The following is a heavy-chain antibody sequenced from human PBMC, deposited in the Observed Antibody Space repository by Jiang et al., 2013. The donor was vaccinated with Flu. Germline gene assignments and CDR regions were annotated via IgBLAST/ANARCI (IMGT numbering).Heavy chain of an antibody. J-gene: IGHJ5*02. CDR2: FIPTSGMP. CDR3: ARMSISPVIFT. D-gene: IGHD3-16*02. Sequence: GAEVKKPGSSVKVSCRVSGGTFSNFVVSWIRQAPGQGLEYMGGFIPTSGMPIYAQKFQGRATISADDSTGTVFVEVTSLRSEDTAMYYCARMSISPVIFTWGQGTLVTVSS. V-gene: IGHV1-69*01. CDR1: GGTFSNFV.